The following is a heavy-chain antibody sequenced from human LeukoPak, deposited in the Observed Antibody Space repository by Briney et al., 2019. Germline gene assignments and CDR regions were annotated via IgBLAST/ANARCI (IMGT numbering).Heavy chain of an antibody. V-gene: IGHV4-39*01. J-gene: IGHJ3*02. CDR3: ARSDCSSTSCYAFDI. Sequence: PSETLSLTCTVSGGSFSSSSYSWGWIRQPPGKGLEWIGSIYYSGSTYYNPSLKSRVTISVDTSKNQFSLKLSSVTAVDTAVYYCARSDCSSTSCYAFDIWGQGTMVTVSS. CDR1: GGSFSSSSYS. D-gene: IGHD2-2*01. CDR2: IYYSGST.